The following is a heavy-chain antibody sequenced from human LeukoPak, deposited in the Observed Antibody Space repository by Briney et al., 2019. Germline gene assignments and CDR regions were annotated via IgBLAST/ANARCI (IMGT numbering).Heavy chain of an antibody. CDR1: GYSFTNYY. V-gene: IGHV1-46*01. D-gene: IGHD1-26*01. J-gene: IGHJ3*02. CDR2: INPSGGNT. CDR3: ARVRGTYANDALDI. Sequence: ASVKVSCKASGYSFTNYYMNWVRQAPGQGLEWMGIINPSGGNTDYAQKFQGRVTMTSDMSTSIVHMELNSLRSEDTAVYFCARVRGTYANDALDIWGQGTMVTVSS.